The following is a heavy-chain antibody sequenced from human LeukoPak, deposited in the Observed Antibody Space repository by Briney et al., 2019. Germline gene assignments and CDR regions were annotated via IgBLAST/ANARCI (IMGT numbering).Heavy chain of an antibody. CDR3: ARGGYYGSGSEVYYYYGMDV. Sequence: SETLSLTCTVSGGSDSSGSYYWSWIRQPPGKGLEWIGYIYYSGSTNYNPSLKSRVTISVDMSKNQFSLKLSSVTAADTAVYYCARGGYYGSGSEVYYYYGMDVWGQGTTVTVSS. J-gene: IGHJ6*02. CDR2: IYYSGST. D-gene: IGHD3-10*01. CDR1: GGSDSSGSYY. V-gene: IGHV4-61*01.